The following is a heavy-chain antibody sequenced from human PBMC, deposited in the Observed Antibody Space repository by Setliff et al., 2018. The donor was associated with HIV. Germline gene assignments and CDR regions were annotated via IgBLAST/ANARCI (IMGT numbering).Heavy chain of an antibody. D-gene: IGHD2-8*01. J-gene: IGHJ3*02. CDR1: GFTVSSNY. CDR2: IYSGSSTS. Sequence: GGSLRLSCAASGFTVSSNYMSWVRQAPGKRLEWVSIIYSGSSTSYYADSVKGRFTISRDSSKNTLYLQMNSLRAEDTAVYYCARGTYCTDGVCIKGALEIRGQGTMVTVSS. CDR3: ARGTYCTDGVCIKGALEI. V-gene: IGHV3-66*01.